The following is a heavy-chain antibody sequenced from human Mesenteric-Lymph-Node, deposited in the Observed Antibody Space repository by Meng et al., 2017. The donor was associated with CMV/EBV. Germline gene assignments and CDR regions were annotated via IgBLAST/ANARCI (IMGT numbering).Heavy chain of an antibody. J-gene: IGHJ4*02. CDR3: ARDPFQWTTGYSSS. CDR1: GGSFSGYY. D-gene: IGHD6-13*01. V-gene: IGHV4-34*01. CDR2: INHSGST. Sequence: SETLSLTCAVYGGSFSGYYWSWIRQPPGKGLEWIGEINHSGSTNYNPSLKSRVTISVDTSKNQFSLKLSSVTAADTAVYYCARDPFQWTTGYSSSWGRGTLVTVS.